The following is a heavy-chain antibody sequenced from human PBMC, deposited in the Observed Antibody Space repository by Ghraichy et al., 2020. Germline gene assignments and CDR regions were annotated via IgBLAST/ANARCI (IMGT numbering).Heavy chain of an antibody. D-gene: IGHD4-11*01. J-gene: IGHJ4*02. V-gene: IGHV3-23*01. Sequence: GGSLRLSCAGSGFAINSNAMSWVRQAPGKGLDWVSTISTSGAGTYYADSVRGRFTISRDDSRNTLYLQINDLRAEDSAIYYCARGPLDYLYYFDSWGRGTLVTVSS. CDR1: GFAINSNA. CDR2: ISTSGAGT. CDR3: ARGPLDYLYYFDS.